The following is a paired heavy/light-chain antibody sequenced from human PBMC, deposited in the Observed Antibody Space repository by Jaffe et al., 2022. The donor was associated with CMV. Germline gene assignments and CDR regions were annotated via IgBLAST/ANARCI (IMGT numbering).Light chain of an antibody. J-gene: IGKJ4*01. CDR2: AAS. V-gene: IGKV1-39*01. CDR3: QQSYSPPLT. Sequence: DIQMTQSPSSLSASVGDRVTMTCRASQNIDSYLNWYHQNPGKAPKLVIFAASRLQSGVPSRFSGTRSGTDFTLTISSLKPEDFGTYYCQQSYSPPLTFGGGTRVEI. CDR1: QNIDSY.
Heavy chain of an antibody. CDR1: GGTFNNYA. V-gene: IGHV1-69*09. CDR2: IIPNLNVA. J-gene: IGHJ3*01. D-gene: IGHD5-12*01. Sequence: QVQLEQSGAEVKTPGSSVKVSCKASGGTFNNYAINWVRQAPGQGLEWVGRIIPNLNVASNAQKFQGRVAITAHTPTSTVYMELSSLTSEDTAVYFCARPPRDGYNYDAFDLWGQGTTVAVSS. CDR3: ARPPRDGYNYDAFDL.